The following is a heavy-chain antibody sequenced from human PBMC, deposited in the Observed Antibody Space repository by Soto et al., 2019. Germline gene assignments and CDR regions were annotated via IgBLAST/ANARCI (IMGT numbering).Heavy chain of an antibody. D-gene: IGHD6-19*01. CDR1: GYTFTSYG. J-gene: IGHJ4*02. Sequence: ASVKVSCKASGYTFTSYGNSWVRQAPGQGLEWMGWISPFNGNTNYAQKFQGRVSMTTETSTSTAYMELWSLRSDDTAVYYCARDFGQWLVSFYFDSWGQGTLVTVSS. V-gene: IGHV1-18*04. CDR2: ISPFNGNT. CDR3: ARDFGQWLVSFYFDS.